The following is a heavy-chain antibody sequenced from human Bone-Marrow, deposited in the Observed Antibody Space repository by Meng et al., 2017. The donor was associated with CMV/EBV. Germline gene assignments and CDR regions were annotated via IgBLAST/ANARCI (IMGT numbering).Heavy chain of an antibody. CDR3: AKAARGYDFWSGYYFDY. CDR1: GFTFNAYG. CDR2: IWYDGSNK. Sequence: GESLKISCAASGFTFNAYGMHWVRQAPGKGLEWVAVIWYDGSNKYYADSVKGRFTISRDNSKNTLYLQMNSLRAEDTAVYYCAKAARGYDFWSGYYFDYWGQGTLVTVSS. D-gene: IGHD3-3*01. J-gene: IGHJ4*02. V-gene: IGHV3-33*06.